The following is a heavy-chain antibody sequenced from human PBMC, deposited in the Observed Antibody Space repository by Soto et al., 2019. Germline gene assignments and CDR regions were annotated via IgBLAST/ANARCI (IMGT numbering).Heavy chain of an antibody. CDR1: GDSVSSNSAA. V-gene: IGHV6-1*01. CDR2: TYYRSKWYN. D-gene: IGHD1-7*01. Sequence: SQTLSLTCAISGDSVSSNSAAWNWIRQSPSRGLEWLGRTYYRSKWYNDYAVSMKSRITINPDTSKNQFSLQLNSVTPEDTAVYYCAMGTTKTYYYGMDVWGQGTVVTVSS. CDR3: AMGTTKTYYYGMDV. J-gene: IGHJ6*02.